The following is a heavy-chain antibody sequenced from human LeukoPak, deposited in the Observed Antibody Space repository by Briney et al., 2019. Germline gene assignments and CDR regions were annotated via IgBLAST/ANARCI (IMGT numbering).Heavy chain of an antibody. CDR3: AKLTDCGGDCYSGDHFDY. Sequence: PGGSLRLSCAASGFTFSSYGMHWVGQAPGRGLEGVAGISYDGSNKYYADSVKGRFTISRDNSKNTLYLQMNSLRAEDKAVYYCAKLTDCGGDCYSGDHFDYWGQGTLVSVSS. V-gene: IGHV3-30*18. D-gene: IGHD2-21*02. CDR1: GFTFSSYG. J-gene: IGHJ4*02. CDR2: ISYDGSNK.